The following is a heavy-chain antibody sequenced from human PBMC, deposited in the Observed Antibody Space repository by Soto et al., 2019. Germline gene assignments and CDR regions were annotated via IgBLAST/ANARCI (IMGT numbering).Heavy chain of an antibody. V-gene: IGHV1-2*02. CDR1: GYTFTGYY. J-gene: IGHJ6*02. CDR3: ARELVEDEKYSSSSRTPTSYYYYYGMDV. D-gene: IGHD6-13*01. Sequence: GASVKVSCKASGYTFTGYYMHWVRQAPGQGLEWMGWINPNSGGTNYAQKFQGRVTMTRDTSISTAYMELSRLRSDDTAVYYCARELVEDEKYSSSSRTPTSYYYYYGMDVWGQGTTVTVSS. CDR2: INPNSGGT.